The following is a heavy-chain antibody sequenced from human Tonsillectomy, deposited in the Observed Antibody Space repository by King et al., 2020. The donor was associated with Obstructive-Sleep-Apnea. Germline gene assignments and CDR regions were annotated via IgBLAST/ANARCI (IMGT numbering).Heavy chain of an antibody. D-gene: IGHD3-10*01. Sequence: VQLVESGGGLVQPGGSLRLSCAASGFTFSSYTMNWVRQAPGKGLEWVSYISSSINTIYYAYSVMGRFTISRDNAKNSLYLQMNSLRAEDTAAYYCARGGGITMIRGVTPNPYFDYWGQGTLVTVSS. J-gene: IGHJ4*02. CDR1: GFTFSSYT. V-gene: IGHV3-48*01. CDR3: ARGGGITMIRGVTPNPYFDY. CDR2: ISSSINTI.